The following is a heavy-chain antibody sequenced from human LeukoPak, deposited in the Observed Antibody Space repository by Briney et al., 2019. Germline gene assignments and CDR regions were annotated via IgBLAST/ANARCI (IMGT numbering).Heavy chain of an antibody. CDR3: AKSGYNRFDY. D-gene: IGHD5-24*01. V-gene: IGHV3-23*01. Sequence: PGGSLRLSCAASGFTFSSSAMSWVRQAPGKGLEWVSTISGSGSGSSTYYADSVKGRFTISRDNSKNTLYLQMNSLRAEDTAVYNCAKSGYNRFDYWGQGTLVTVSS. CDR2: ISGSGSGSST. CDR1: GFTFSSSA. J-gene: IGHJ4*02.